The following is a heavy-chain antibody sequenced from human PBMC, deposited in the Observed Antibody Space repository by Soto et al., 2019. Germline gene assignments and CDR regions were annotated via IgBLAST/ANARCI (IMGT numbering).Heavy chain of an antibody. D-gene: IGHD3-22*01. CDR1: GFTFSSYA. V-gene: IGHV3-30-3*01. CDR2: ISYDGSNK. Sequence: QVQLVESGGGVVQPGRSLRLSCAASGFTFSSYAMHWVRQAPGKGLEWVAVISYDGSNKYYADSVKGRFTIARDNSKNTLYLQMNSLSAEDTAVYYCARDYDSSGYGQTDYWGQGTLVSVSS. CDR3: ARDYDSSGYGQTDY. J-gene: IGHJ4*02.